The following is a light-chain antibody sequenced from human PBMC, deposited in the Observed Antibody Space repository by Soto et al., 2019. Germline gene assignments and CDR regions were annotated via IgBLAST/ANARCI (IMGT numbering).Light chain of an antibody. Sequence: EIVLTQSPAFLSLSPGERATLSCRASQSIGSYLAWYQQKPGQAPRLLIYDTSNRATGIPTRFSGWGSGTDFTLTISSLEPEDFAIYYCQQRSKWLFGGGTQVEIK. J-gene: IGKJ4*01. CDR3: QQRSKWL. V-gene: IGKV3-11*01. CDR1: QSIGSY. CDR2: DTS.